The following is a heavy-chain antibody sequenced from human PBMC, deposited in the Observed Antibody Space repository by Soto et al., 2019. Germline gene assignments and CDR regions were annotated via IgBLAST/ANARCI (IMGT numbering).Heavy chain of an antibody. D-gene: IGHD4-17*01. CDR2: IGTAGDT. V-gene: IGHV3-13*01. Sequence: MHWVCQATGKGLEWVSAIGTAGDTYYPGSVKGRFTISRENAKNSLYLQMNSLRAGDTAVYYCARGDYVYWGQGTLVTVSS. J-gene: IGHJ4*02. CDR3: ARGDYVY.